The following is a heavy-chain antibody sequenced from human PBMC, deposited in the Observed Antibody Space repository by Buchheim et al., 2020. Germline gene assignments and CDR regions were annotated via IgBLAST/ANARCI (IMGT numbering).Heavy chain of an antibody. CDR2: ISSSSNSI. J-gene: IGHJ6*02. D-gene: IGHD4/OR15-4a*01. CDR3: ARDVTAVLTFYYYGMDV. V-gene: IGHV3-11*01. Sequence: QVQLQQWGAGLLKPSETLSLTCAVYGGSFSGYYMSWIRQAPGKGLEWISYISSSSNSIYYADSVKGRVTISRDNAKNSLYLQMDSLRAEDTAIYYCARDVTAVLTFYYYGMDVWGQGT. CDR1: GGSFSGYY.